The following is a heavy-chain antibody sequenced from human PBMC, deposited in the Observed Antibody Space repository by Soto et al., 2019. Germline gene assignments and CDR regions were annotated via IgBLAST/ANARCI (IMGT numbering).Heavy chain of an antibody. J-gene: IGHJ6*02. Sequence: QVQLVQSGAEVKKPGASVKVSCKASGYTFTRSGISWVRQAPGQGLEWMGWINGYNGNTNYAQKFQGRITMTTDTPTSTAYMELRVLRSDDTAVYYCARMGDVPYYYYGMDVWGQGTTVIVSS. V-gene: IGHV1-18*01. CDR3: ARMGDVPYYYYGMDV. D-gene: IGHD3-16*01. CDR2: INGYNGNT. CDR1: GYTFTRSG.